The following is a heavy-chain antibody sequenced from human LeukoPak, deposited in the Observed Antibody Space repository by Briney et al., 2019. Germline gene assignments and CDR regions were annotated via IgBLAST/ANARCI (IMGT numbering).Heavy chain of an antibody. D-gene: IGHD3-10*01. CDR2: INAYNGNT. V-gene: IGHV1-18*04. CDR3: ARDSGVLLWFGELFPSGY. CDR1: GYTFTSYG. J-gene: IGHJ4*02. Sequence: ASVKVSCKASGYTFTSYGISWVRQAPGQGLEWMGWINAYNGNTNYAQKLQGRVTMTTDTSTSTAYMELRSLRSDDTAVYYCARDSGVLLWFGELFPSGYWGQGTLVTVSS.